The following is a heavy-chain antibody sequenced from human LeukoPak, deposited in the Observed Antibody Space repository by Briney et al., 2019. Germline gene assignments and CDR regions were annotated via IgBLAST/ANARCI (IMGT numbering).Heavy chain of an antibody. D-gene: IGHD6-13*01. J-gene: IGHJ3*02. CDR1: GYSFTGYW. V-gene: IGHV5-51*01. CDR3: ARHDIAAAGTYAFDI. Sequence: GESLKISCKGSGYSFTGYWIGWVRQMPGKGLEWMGIIYPGDSDTRYSPSFQGQVTISADKSISTAYLQWSSLKASDTAMYYCARHDIAAAGTYAFDIWGQGTMVTVSS. CDR2: IYPGDSDT.